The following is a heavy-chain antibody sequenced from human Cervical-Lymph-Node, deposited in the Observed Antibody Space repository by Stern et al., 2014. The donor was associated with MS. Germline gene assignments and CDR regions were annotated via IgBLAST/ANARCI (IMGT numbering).Heavy chain of an antibody. V-gene: IGHV1-8*01. CDR2: MNPNSGNT. D-gene: IGHD3-3*01. J-gene: IGHJ4*02. CDR1: GYTFTSYD. CDR3: ARGPRDYDFWSGYRPGGFDY. Sequence: QLVQSGAEVKKPGASVKVSCKASGYTFTSYDINWVRQATGQGLEWMGLMNPNSGNTGYAQKFQGRVTMTRNTSISTAYMELSSLRSEDTAVYYCARGPRDYDFWSGYRPGGFDYWGQGTLVTVSS.